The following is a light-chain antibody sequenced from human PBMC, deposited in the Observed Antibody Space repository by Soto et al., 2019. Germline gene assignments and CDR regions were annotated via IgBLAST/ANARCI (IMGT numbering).Light chain of an antibody. V-gene: IGLV2-14*01. J-gene: IGLJ1*01. CDR1: SSDVGGYNY. CDR3: SSYTSSSTDV. CDR2: EVS. Sequence: QSVLTQSASVSGSPGQSITISCTGTSSDVGGYNYVSWYQQHPGKAPKLMIYEVSNRPSGVSNRSSGSKSGNTASLTISGLQAEDEADYYCSSYTSSSTDVFGTGTKVTVL.